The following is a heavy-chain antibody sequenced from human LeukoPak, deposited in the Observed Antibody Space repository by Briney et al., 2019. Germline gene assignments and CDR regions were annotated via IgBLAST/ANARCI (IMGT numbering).Heavy chain of an antibody. D-gene: IGHD6-13*01. J-gene: IGHJ4*01. CDR1: GFTFTDYW. V-gene: IGHV3-7*01. Sequence: GGSLRLSCGVSGFTFTDYWMNWVRQAPGKGPEWVASIRQDGSEKTYVDSVKGRFTISRDNTKNSLSLQLNGLRAEDTAVYYCARDGTAAGLYFDLWGQGTLATVSS. CDR3: ARDGTAAGLYFDL. CDR2: IRQDGSEK.